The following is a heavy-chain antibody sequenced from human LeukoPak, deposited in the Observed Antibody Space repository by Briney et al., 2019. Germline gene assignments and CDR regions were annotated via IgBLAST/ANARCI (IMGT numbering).Heavy chain of an antibody. Sequence: ASVKVSCKASGYTFTSYDINWVRQAPGQGLEWMGIINPSGGSTSYAQKFQGRVTMTRDTSTSTVYMELSSLRSEDTAVYYCARGVRFLKANYYYMDVWGKGTTVTVSS. D-gene: IGHD3-3*01. J-gene: IGHJ6*03. V-gene: IGHV1-46*01. CDR1: GYTFTSYD. CDR2: INPSGGST. CDR3: ARGVRFLKANYYYMDV.